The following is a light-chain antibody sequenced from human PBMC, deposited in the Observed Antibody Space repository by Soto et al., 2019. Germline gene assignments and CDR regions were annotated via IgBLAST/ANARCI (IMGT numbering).Light chain of an antibody. CDR3: QQFENYPQT. CDR1: QDISSA. V-gene: IGKV1D-13*01. CDR2: DAS. J-gene: IGKJ1*01. Sequence: AIQLTQSPSSLFASVGDRVTITCRASQDISSALAWYQQKPGKAPKLLIYDASSLESGVPSRFSGSGSGTDFTLTISSLQPEDFATYFCQQFENYPQTFGQGTKVDIK.